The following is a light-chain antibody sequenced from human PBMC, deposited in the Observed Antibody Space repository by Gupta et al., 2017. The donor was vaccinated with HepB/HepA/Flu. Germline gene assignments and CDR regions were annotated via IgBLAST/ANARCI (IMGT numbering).Light chain of an antibody. Sequence: IASTHSPATLSVSAGERATLSCRASQSVRSYLAWYQQKPGQAPRLLIYEASNRDIGLPARFSGSGPGTDFTLTISSLELEDLAVYYCQQLSNWPLITFGQGTRMEIK. J-gene: IGKJ5*01. CDR1: QSVRSY. V-gene: IGKV3-11*01. CDR3: QQLSNWPLIT. CDR2: EAS.